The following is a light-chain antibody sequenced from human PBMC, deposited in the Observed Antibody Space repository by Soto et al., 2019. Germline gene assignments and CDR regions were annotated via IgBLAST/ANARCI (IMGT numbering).Light chain of an antibody. Sequence: ELTQSPGTLSLSPGEIASLYCRASQSIANSLAWYQQKPGQAPRIIIFGASNRATGIPDRFSGSGSGTDFTLTISRLEPEDVAVYHCQQYGGSPRTLGQGTKVDIK. CDR2: GAS. J-gene: IGKJ1*01. V-gene: IGKV3-20*01. CDR3: QQYGGSPRT. CDR1: QSIANS.